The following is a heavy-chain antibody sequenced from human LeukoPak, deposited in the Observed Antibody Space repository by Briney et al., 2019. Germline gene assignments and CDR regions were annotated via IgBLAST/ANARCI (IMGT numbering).Heavy chain of an antibody. Sequence: ASVKVSCKASGYTFTSYYMHWVRQAPGQGLEWMGIINPSGGSTSYAQKFQGRVTMTRDMSTSTVYMELSSLRSEDTAVYYCARGNHNRLRLGELSLLDYYYMDVWGKGTTVTVSS. V-gene: IGHV1-46*01. CDR1: GYTFTSYY. J-gene: IGHJ6*03. D-gene: IGHD3-16*02. CDR2: INPSGGST. CDR3: ARGNHNRLRLGELSLLDYYYMDV.